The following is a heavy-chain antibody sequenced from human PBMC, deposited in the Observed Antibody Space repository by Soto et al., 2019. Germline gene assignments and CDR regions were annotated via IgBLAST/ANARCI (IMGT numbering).Heavy chain of an antibody. CDR1: GFTFTRYS. Sequence: GSLRLSCAASGFTFTRYSMNWVRQAPGKGLEWVSAISGSGGSTYYADSVKGRFTISRDNSKNTLYLQMNSLRAEDTAVYYCAKPPFGKGPGHFDYWGQGTLVTVSS. D-gene: IGHD2-15*01. J-gene: IGHJ4*02. CDR2: ISGSGGST. V-gene: IGHV3-23*01. CDR3: AKPPFGKGPGHFDY.